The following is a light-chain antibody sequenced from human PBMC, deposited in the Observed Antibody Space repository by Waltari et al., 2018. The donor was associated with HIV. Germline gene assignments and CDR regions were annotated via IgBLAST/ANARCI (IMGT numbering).Light chain of an antibody. V-gene: IGLV1-47*01. Sequence: SVLTQPPSASGTPGQRVTLSCSGSTPNIGSNDVFWYQPLPGAAPKLPIHRNNQRPSGVPDRFSGSTSGTSASLAISGLRSEDEADYYCVAWDDSLRGVVFGGGTKVAAL. CDR1: TPNIGSND. J-gene: IGLJ2*01. CDR2: RNN. CDR3: VAWDDSLRGVV.